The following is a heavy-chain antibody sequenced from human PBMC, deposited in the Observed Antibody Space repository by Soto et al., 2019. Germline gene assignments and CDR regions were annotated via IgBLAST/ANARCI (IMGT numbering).Heavy chain of an antibody. CDR1: GFTFSSYG. V-gene: IGHV3-30*18. CDR3: AKDTREDWNFVVYYFDY. CDR2: ISYDGSNK. D-gene: IGHD1-7*01. J-gene: IGHJ4*02. Sequence: QVHLVESGGGVVQPGTSLRLSCAASGFTFSSYGMHWVRQAPGKGLEWVAVISYDGSNKYYADSVKGRFTISRDNSKNTLYLQMNSLRPEDTAMYFCAKDTREDWNFVVYYFDYWGQGTLVTVSS.